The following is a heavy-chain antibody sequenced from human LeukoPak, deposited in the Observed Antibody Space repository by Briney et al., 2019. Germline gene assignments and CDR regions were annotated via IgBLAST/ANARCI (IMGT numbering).Heavy chain of an antibody. J-gene: IGHJ4*02. Sequence: SSETLSLTCTVSGGSICSYYWSWIRQPPGKGLEWIGYIYYSGSTNYNPSLKSRVTIPVDTSKNQFSLKLSSVTAADTAVYYCARAGHSGSSQDGDWEFDYWGQGTLVTVSS. CDR2: IYYSGST. D-gene: IGHD1-26*01. CDR1: GGSICSYY. CDR3: ARAGHSGSSQDGDWEFDY. V-gene: IGHV4-59*01.